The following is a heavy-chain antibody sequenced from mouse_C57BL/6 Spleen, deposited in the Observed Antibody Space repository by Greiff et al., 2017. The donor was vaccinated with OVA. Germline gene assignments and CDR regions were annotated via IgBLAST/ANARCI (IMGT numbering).Heavy chain of an antibody. CDR2: IHPSDSDT. D-gene: IGHD2-5*01. CDR3: AVACYSNYGGWFAY. V-gene: IGHV1-74*01. J-gene: IGHJ3*01. CDR1: GYTFTSYW. Sequence: QVQLQQPGAELVKPGASVKVSCKASGYTFTSYWMHWVKQRPGQGLEWIGRIHPSDSDTNYNQKFKGKATLTVDKSSSTAYMQLSSLTSEDSAVYYCAVACYSNYGGWFAYWGQGTLVTVSA.